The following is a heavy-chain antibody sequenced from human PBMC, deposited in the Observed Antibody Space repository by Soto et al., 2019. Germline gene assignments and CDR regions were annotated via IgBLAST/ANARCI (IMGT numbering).Heavy chain of an antibody. J-gene: IGHJ4*02. CDR2: ISWNSGSI. D-gene: IGHD3-3*01. V-gene: IGHV3-9*01. Sequence: EVQLVESGGGLVQPGRSLRLSCAASGFTFDDYAMHWVRQAPGKGLEWVSGISWNSGSIGYADSVKGRFTISRDNAKNSLYLQMNSLRAEDTALYYCAKAEFWSGYYSLVDYWGQGTLVTVSS. CDR3: AKAEFWSGYYSLVDY. CDR1: GFTFDDYA.